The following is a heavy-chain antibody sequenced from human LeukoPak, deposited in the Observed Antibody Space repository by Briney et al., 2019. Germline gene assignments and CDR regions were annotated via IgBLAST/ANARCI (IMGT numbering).Heavy chain of an antibody. CDR2: IWFDGSKK. CDR1: GFTFSSYG. D-gene: IGHD3-10*01. V-gene: IGHV3-33*01. Sequence: GGSLRLSCAASGFTFSSYGMHWVRQAPGKGLEWVAIIWFDGSKKYYADSVKGRFTISRDDSKNTLYVQMNSLRVEDTAVYYCARAVQGVTLDYWGQGTQVTVSS. CDR3: ARAVQGVTLDY. J-gene: IGHJ4*02.